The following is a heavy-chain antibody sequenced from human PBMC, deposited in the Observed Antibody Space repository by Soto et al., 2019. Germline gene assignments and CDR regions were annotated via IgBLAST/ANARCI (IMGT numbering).Heavy chain of an antibody. CDR2: IYPGDSDT. J-gene: IGHJ4*02. CDR3: ARARKRFGELLSFDY. V-gene: IGHV5-51*01. Sequence: GESLKISCKGSGYSFTSYWIGWVRQMPGKGLEWMGIIYPGDSDTRYSPSFQGQVTISADKSISTAYLQWSSLKASDTAMYYCARARKRFGELLSFDYWGQGTLVTVSS. CDR1: GYSFTSYW. D-gene: IGHD3-10*01.